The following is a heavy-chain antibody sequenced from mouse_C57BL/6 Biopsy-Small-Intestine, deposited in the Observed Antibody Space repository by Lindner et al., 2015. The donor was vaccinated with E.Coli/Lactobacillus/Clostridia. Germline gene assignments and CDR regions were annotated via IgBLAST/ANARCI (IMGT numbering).Heavy chain of an antibody. V-gene: IGHV1-79*01. CDR1: GYTFTNYN. CDR3: ARAETNNYDYWSGYYTP. D-gene: IGHD2-4*01. J-gene: IGHJ4*01. CDR2: ISAYNGDT. Sequence: SVKVSCKASGYTFTNYNVTWVRQAPGQGLEWMGRISAYNGDTDYPQNLQGRVTLTTDTSTDTAYMELRSLRSDDTAVYYCARAETNNYDYWSGYYTPWGQGTLVTVSS.